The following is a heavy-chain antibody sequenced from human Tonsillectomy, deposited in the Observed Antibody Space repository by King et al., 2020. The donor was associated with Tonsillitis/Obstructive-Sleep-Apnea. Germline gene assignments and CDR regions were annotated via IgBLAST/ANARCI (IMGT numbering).Heavy chain of an antibody. V-gene: IGHV4-4*02. D-gene: IGHD1-26*01. CDR1: GDSISSSNW. CDR2: THHSGST. J-gene: IGHJ6*03. Sequence: HVQLQESGPGLVKPSGTLSLTCAVSGDSISSSNWWSWVRQPPGKGLEWIGETHHSGSTNYTPSLKSRVTISVDKSKNQFSLTLSSVTAADTAVYYCARPVGNTTGSSYYMDVWGKGTTVTVSS. CDR3: ARPVGNTTGSSYYMDV.